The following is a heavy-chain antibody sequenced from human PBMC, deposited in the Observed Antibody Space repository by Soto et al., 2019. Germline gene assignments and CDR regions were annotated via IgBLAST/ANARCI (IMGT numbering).Heavy chain of an antibody. CDR2: IGGSAESA. CDR3: AVHCSTSSCSY. Sequence: EVQLSESGGGLVQPGGSLRVSCAASGFTFSTYAMSWVRQAPGKGLEWVSAIGGSAESAYYGDSVKGRFTISRDNSKNTVYLQMNSVRAEDTAVYYCAVHCSTSSCSYWGQGTLVTVSS. D-gene: IGHD2-2*01. J-gene: IGHJ4*02. V-gene: IGHV3-23*01. CDR1: GFTFSTYA.